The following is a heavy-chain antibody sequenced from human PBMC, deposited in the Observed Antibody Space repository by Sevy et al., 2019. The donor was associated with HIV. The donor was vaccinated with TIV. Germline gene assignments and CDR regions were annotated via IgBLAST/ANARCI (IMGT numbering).Heavy chain of an antibody. J-gene: IGHJ4*02. Sequence: GESLKISCKGSGDSFTSYWIGWVRQLPGKGLEWMGIIYPGDSDTRYSPSFQGQVTISADKSISTAYLQWSSLKASDTAMYYCARVLIVGATEFDYWGQGTLVTVSS. CDR3: ARVLIVGATEFDY. D-gene: IGHD1-26*01. CDR1: GDSFTSYW. V-gene: IGHV5-51*01. CDR2: IYPGDSDT.